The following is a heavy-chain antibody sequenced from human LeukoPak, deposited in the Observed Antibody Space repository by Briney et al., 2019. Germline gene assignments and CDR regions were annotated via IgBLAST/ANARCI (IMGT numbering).Heavy chain of an antibody. CDR3: ARALYCSSTSCHRGMDV. J-gene: IGHJ6*02. Sequence: ASVKVSCKASGYTFTSYYMHWVRQAPGQGLEWMGIINPSGGSTSYAQKFQGRVTMTRDTSTSTVYMELSSLRSEDTAVYYSARALYCSSTSCHRGMDVWGQGTTVTVSS. V-gene: IGHV1-46*01. D-gene: IGHD2-2*01. CDR2: INPSGGST. CDR1: GYTFTSYY.